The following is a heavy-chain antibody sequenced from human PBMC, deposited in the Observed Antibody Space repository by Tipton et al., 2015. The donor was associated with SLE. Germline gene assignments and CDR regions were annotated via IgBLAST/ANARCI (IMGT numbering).Heavy chain of an antibody. CDR3: ASVELRSWAFDY. V-gene: IGHV1-8*01. J-gene: IGHJ4*02. CDR1: GYTFTSYH. CDR2: MNPNSGNT. D-gene: IGHD1-26*01. Sequence: QVQLVQSGAEVKKPGASVKVSCKASGYTFTSYHITWVRQASGQGLEWMGWMNPNSGNTGYAQNFQDRLTMTRNTPMSTAYMELSSLRSDDAAVYYCASVELRSWAFDYWGQGTLVTVSS.